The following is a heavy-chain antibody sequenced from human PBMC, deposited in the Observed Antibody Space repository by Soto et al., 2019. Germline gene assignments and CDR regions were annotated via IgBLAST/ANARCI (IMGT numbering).Heavy chain of an antibody. J-gene: IGHJ5*02. CDR3: ESQTGRSGYDKVYNWFDP. CDR2: IYYSGST. CDR1: GGSISSYY. Sequence: SETLSLTCTVSGGSISSYYWSWIRQPPGKGLEWIGYIYYSGSTNYNPSLKSRVTISVDTSKNQFSLKLRSVTAADTAVYYCESQTGRSGYDKVYNWFDPWGPGTLVTASS. D-gene: IGHD5-12*01. V-gene: IGHV4-59*08.